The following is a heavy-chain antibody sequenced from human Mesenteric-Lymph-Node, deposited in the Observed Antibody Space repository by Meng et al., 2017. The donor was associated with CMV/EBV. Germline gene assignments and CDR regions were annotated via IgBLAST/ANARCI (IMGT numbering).Heavy chain of an antibody. CDR1: GGSISFYY. D-gene: IGHD4-17*01. Sequence: GSLRLSCTVSGGSISFYYWTWIRQPPGKGLEWTGYIYYSGGTNSNPSLKSRVTISVDTPKNQFSLKLSSVTAADTAVYYCVRVGQRSGGGYFDYWGPGTLVTVSS. CDR3: VRVGQRSGGGYFDY. J-gene: IGHJ4*02. V-gene: IGHV4-59*01. CDR2: IYYSGGT.